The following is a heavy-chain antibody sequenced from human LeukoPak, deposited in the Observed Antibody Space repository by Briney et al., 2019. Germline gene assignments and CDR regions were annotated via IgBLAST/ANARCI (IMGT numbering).Heavy chain of an antibody. Sequence: GGSLRLSCAASGFTFTSYNMNWVRQAPGKGLDWVSSISSSSNYIYYADSVKGRFTISRDNAKNSLNLQMNSLRAEDTAVYYCARDFLTILGAFDIWGQGTMVTVSS. V-gene: IGHV3-21*01. CDR2: ISSSSNYI. CDR3: ARDFLTILGAFDI. CDR1: GFTFTSYN. J-gene: IGHJ3*02. D-gene: IGHD3-9*01.